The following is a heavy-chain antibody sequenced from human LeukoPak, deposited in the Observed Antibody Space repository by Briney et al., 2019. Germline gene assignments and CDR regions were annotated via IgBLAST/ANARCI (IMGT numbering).Heavy chain of an antibody. CDR1: GFTFSSYA. J-gene: IGHJ4*02. D-gene: IGHD1-1*01. Sequence: GGSLRLYCAASGFTFSSYAMSWVRQAPGKGLEWVSSISGDSTYIYNAGSVKGRFTISRDNAQASLYLQMISLRADDAAVYYCARVSGRLERQSDLDYWGQGTLVIVSS. CDR3: ARVSGRLERQSDLDY. V-gene: IGHV3-21*01. CDR2: ISGDSTYI.